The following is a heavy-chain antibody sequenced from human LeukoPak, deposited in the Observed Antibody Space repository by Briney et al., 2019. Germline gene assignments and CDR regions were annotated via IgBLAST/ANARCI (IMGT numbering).Heavy chain of an antibody. J-gene: IGHJ5*02. CDR3: APRGDIEHSYVYGKWFDP. CDR1: GGSFSAYY. V-gene: IGHV4-34*01. Sequence: SETLSLTCAVYGGSFSAYYWTWIRQPPGKGLEWIGEINHSGSSNYNSSLRSRVTISVDTSYKQFSLRLSSVTSADTAVYYCAPRGDIEHSYVYGKWFDPWGQGTRVTVSS. D-gene: IGHD5-18*01. CDR2: INHSGSS.